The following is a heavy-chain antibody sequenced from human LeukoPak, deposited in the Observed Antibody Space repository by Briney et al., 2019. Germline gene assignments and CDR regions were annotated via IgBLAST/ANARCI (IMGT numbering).Heavy chain of an antibody. CDR3: ARDHYYDSTTRFDY. D-gene: IGHD3-22*01. V-gene: IGHV1-18*01. Sequence: GASVKVSCKASGYTFTSYGISWVRQAPGQGLEWMGWISAYNGNTNYAQKLQGRVTMTTDTSTSTAYMELRSLRSDDTAGYYCARDHYYDSTTRFDYWGKGTLVTVSS. CDR2: ISAYNGNT. J-gene: IGHJ4*02. CDR1: GYTFTSYG.